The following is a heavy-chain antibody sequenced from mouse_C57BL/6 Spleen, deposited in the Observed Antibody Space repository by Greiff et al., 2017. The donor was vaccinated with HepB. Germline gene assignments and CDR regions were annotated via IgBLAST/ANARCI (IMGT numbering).Heavy chain of an antibody. V-gene: IGHV1-15*01. CDR2: IDPETGGT. CDR1: GYTFTDYE. J-gene: IGHJ1*03. Sequence: VQLQQSGAELVRPGASVTLSCKASGYTFTDYEMHWVKQTPVHGLEWIGAIDPETGGTAYNQKFKGKAILTADKSSSTAYMELRSLTSEDSAVYDCTRPGSLSYWYFDVWGTGTTVTVSS. D-gene: IGHD1-1*01. CDR3: TRPGSLSYWYFDV.